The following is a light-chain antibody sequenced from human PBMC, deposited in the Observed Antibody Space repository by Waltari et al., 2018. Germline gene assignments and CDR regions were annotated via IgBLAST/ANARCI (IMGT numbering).Light chain of an antibody. CDR1: QSLVNTDANTY. Sequence: DVVMTQSPLSLPVTLGQPSSISCRSSQSLVNTDANTYLNWFQQRPGQPPRRLIYKVSSRESGVPDSFSGSGSGTDFTLKISRVEAEDVGVYDCMQGSHWPRTFGQGTKLEI. CDR2: KVS. CDR3: MQGSHWPRT. J-gene: IGKJ2*01. V-gene: IGKV2-30*01.